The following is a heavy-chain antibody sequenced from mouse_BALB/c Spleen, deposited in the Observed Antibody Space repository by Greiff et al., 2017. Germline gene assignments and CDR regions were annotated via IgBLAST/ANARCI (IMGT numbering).Heavy chain of an antibody. Sequence: EVTVVESGGDLVKPGGSLKLSCAASGFTFSSYGMSWVRQTPDKRLEWVATISSGGSYTYYPDSVKGRFTISRDNAKNTLYLQMSSLKSEDTAMYYCARHEGGSSYWGQGTLVTVSA. V-gene: IGHV5-6*01. J-gene: IGHJ3*01. CDR2: ISSGGSYT. CDR3: ARHEGGSSY. CDR1: GFTFSSYG. D-gene: IGHD1-1*01.